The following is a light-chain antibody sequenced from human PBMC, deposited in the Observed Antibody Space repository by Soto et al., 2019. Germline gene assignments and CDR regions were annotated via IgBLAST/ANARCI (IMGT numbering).Light chain of an antibody. CDR3: QQRSNWPPMYT. J-gene: IGKJ2*01. CDR1: QSVSSY. CDR2: DAS. V-gene: IGKV3-11*01. Sequence: IVLTQSPGTVSLSPGERATLSCRASQSVSSYLAWYQQKPGQAPRLLIYDASNRATGIPARFSGSGSGTDFTLTISSLEPEDFAVYYCQQRSNWPPMYTFGQGTKLEIK.